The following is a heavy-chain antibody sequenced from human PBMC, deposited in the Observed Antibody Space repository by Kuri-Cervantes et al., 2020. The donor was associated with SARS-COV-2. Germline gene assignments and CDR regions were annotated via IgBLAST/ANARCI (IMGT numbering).Heavy chain of an antibody. V-gene: IGHV3-48*01. CDR1: GFTFSNAW. J-gene: IGHJ4*02. D-gene: IGHD3-22*01. CDR3: ARAPDDSSGVFDY. Sequence: GESLKISCAASGFTFSNAWMSWVRQAPGNGLEWVSYISSSSSTIYYADSVKGRFTISRDNAKNSLYLQMNSLRAEDTAVYYCARAPDDSSGVFDYWGQGTLGTGAS. CDR2: ISSSSSTI.